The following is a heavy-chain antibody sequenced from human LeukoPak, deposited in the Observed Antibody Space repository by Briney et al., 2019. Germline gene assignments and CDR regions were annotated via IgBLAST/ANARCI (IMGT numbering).Heavy chain of an antibody. CDR2: MNPNSGNT. Sequence: GASVTVSFKASGYTFTSYDINWVRHATGQGLEWMGGMNPNSGNTGYAQKFQGRVTMTTNTSISTAYMELSSLRSEDTAMYYCARGGRMVRGVIAQGYWGQGTLVTVSS. D-gene: IGHD3-10*01. CDR1: GYTFTSYD. J-gene: IGHJ4*02. V-gene: IGHV1-8*01. CDR3: ARGGRMVRGVIAQGY.